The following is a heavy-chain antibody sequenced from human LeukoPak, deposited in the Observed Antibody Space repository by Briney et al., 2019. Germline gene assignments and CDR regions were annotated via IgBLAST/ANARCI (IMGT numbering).Heavy chain of an antibody. CDR3: ARGHNGYNCD. J-gene: IGHJ4*02. Sequence: SETLSLTCAVYGGSFSGYYWSWIRQPPGKGLEWIGEINHSGSTNYNPSLKSRVTISVDTSKNQFSLKLTSVTAADTAVYYCARGHNGYNCDWGQGTLVTVSS. V-gene: IGHV4-34*01. CDR2: INHSGST. D-gene: IGHD5-24*01. CDR1: GGSFSGYY.